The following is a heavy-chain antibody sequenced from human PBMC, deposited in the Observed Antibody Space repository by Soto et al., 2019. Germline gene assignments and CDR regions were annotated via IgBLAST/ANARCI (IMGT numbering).Heavy chain of an antibody. V-gene: IGHV3-74*01. CDR3: ARGDCVGGTCYSLAGSFYYYMDV. J-gene: IGHJ6*03. CDR2: INNDGSVS. D-gene: IGHD2-15*01. CDR1: GFTFSNYW. Sequence: EVQLVESGGGLVQPGGSLRLSCVASGFTFSNYWMYWVRQAPGEGLVWVSRINNDGSVSSYADSVKGRLTISRDNVKNPLYLQMDSLRAEDTAVYYCARGDCVGGTCYSLAGSFYYYMDVWGKGTTVTVFS.